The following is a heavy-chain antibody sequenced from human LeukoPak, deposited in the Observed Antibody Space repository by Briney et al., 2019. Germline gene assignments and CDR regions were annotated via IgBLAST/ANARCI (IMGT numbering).Heavy chain of an antibody. J-gene: IGHJ4*02. Sequence: ASVKVSCKASGYTFTGYYMHWVRQAPGQGLEWMGWINPNSGGTNSAQKFQGRVTMTRDTSIGTAYMELNRLRSDDTAVYYCARVTYYYDSSGYYVEYYFDYWGQGTLVTVSS. CDR3: ARVTYYYDSSGYYVEYYFDY. D-gene: IGHD3-22*01. CDR2: INPNSGGT. CDR1: GYTFTGYY. V-gene: IGHV1-2*02.